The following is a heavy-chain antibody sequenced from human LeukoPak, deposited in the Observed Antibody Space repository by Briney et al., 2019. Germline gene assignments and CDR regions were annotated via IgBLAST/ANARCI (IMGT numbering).Heavy chain of an antibody. Sequence: KPSETLSLTCAVSGYSISSGYYWVWIRQPPGKGLEWIGSIYHSGSTYYNPSLKSRVTISVDTSKNQFSLKLRSVTAADTAVYYCARRGATTVVTEDAFDIWGQGTMVTVSS. D-gene: IGHD4-23*01. V-gene: IGHV4-38-2*01. CDR1: GYSISSGYY. CDR3: ARRGATTVVTEDAFDI. J-gene: IGHJ3*02. CDR2: IYHSGST.